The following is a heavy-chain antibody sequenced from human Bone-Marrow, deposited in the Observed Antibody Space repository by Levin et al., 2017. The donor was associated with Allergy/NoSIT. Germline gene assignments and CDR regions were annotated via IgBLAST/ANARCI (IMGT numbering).Heavy chain of an antibody. Sequence: GESLKISCAASGFSIGTYWMSWVRQAPREGLEWVAIIKQDGGEIYYMDSVKGRFTISRDNAQNSLFLQMNSLRVEDTAVYYCARGRVSASWYEFDYWGQGTLVTVSS. D-gene: IGHD6-13*01. CDR2: IKQDGGEI. V-gene: IGHV3-7*01. CDR1: GFSIGTYW. CDR3: ARGRVSASWYEFDY. J-gene: IGHJ4*02.